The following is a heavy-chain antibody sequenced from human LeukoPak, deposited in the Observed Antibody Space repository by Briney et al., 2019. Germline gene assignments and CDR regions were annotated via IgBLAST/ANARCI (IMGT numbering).Heavy chain of an antibody. CDR1: GGSSSSGSYY. CDR3: ARMYDSSGYSYYGMDV. V-gene: IGHV4-61*02. J-gene: IGHJ6*02. D-gene: IGHD3-22*01. CDR2: IYTSGST. Sequence: SETLSLTCTVSGGSSSSGSYYWSWIRQPAGKGLEWIGRIYTSGSTNYNPSLKSRVTISVDTSKNQFSLKLSSVTAADTAVYYCARMYDSSGYSYYGMDVWGQGTTVTVSS.